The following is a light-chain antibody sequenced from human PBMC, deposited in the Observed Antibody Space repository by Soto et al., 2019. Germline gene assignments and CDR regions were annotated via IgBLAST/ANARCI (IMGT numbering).Light chain of an antibody. Sequence: DIQMTQSPSTLSASLGDRVTITCGASQSISSWLAWYQQKPGKAPKLLIYKASTLKSGVPSRFSGSGSGTEFTLTISSLQPDDFATYYCQHYNSYSEAFGQGTKVDI. J-gene: IGKJ1*01. CDR3: QHYNSYSEA. CDR1: QSISSW. V-gene: IGKV1-5*03. CDR2: KAS.